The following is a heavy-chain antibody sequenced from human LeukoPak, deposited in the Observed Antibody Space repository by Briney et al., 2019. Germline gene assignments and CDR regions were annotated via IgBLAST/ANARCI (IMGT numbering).Heavy chain of an antibody. CDR3: AKGWLGTNTHFDY. D-gene: IGHD3-10*01. J-gene: IGHJ4*02. V-gene: IGHV3-23*01. CDR1: GFTFSSYA. CDR2: ISGSGGST. Sequence: QPGGSLRLSCAASGFTFSSYAMSWVRQAAGKGLEWVSAISGSGGSTYYADSVKGRFTISRDNSKNTLYLQMNSLRAEDTAVYYCAKGWLGTNTHFDYWGQGTLVTVSS.